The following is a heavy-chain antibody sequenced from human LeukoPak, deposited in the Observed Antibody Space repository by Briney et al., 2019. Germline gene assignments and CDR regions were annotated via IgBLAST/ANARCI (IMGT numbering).Heavy chain of an antibody. D-gene: IGHD3-10*01. Sequence: ASVKVSCKASGYTFTGYYMHWVRQAPGQGLEWMGWINPNSGGTNYAQKFQGRVTMTRDTSISTAYMELSRLRSDDTAVYYCARERRITMLRGVTNFDYWGQGTLVTVSS. CDR1: GYTFTGYY. V-gene: IGHV1-2*02. CDR2: INPNSGGT. CDR3: ARERRITMLRGVTNFDY. J-gene: IGHJ4*02.